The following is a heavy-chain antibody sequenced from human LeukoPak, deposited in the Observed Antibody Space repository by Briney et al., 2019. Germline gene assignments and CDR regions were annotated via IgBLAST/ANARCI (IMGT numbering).Heavy chain of an antibody. V-gene: IGHV3-53*01. CDR1: GFTVSSNL. CDR2: SYSAGAT. CDR3: VKELDYYGSTEEYYGGVDAFDF. D-gene: IGHD3-22*01. Sequence: GGSLTLSCAASGFTVSSNLMTWVRQSPGRGLEWLSSSYSAGATYYADSVKGRFTISRDHSNNSVSLQMTNLRVEDTAIYYCVKELDYYGSTEEYYGGVDAFDFWGQGTMVTVSS. J-gene: IGHJ3*01.